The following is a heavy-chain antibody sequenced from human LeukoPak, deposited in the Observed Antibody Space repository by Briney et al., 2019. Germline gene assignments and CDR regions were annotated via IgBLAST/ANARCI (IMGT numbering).Heavy chain of an antibody. D-gene: IGHD1-26*01. CDR1: GSTFNNYW. J-gene: IGHJ4*02. Sequence: GGSLRLSCAASGSTFNNYWMSRVRQAPGKGLECVANIKQDGSEKFYVDSVKGRFTISRDNAKNSLYLQMNSLRAEDTAVYYCARPSRGSTPDYWGQGTLVTVSS. V-gene: IGHV3-7*04. CDR2: IKQDGSEK. CDR3: ARPSRGSTPDY.